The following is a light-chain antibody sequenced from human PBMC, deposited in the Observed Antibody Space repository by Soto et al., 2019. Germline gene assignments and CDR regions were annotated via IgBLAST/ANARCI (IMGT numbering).Light chain of an antibody. CDR1: QGISSY. Sequence: AIRMTQSPSSLSASTGDRVTITCRASQGISSYFAWYQQKPGKAPKLLIYAASTLQSGVPSRFSGSGSGTDFTLTISCLQSEDFATYYCQQYYSSPFTFGPVTTVDIK. J-gene: IGKJ3*01. CDR3: QQYYSSPFT. V-gene: IGKV1-8*01. CDR2: AAS.